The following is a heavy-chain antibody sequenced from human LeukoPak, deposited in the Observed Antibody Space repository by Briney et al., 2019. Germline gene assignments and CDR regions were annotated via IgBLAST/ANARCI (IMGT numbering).Heavy chain of an antibody. CDR3: AKTSLYDFWSGPADY. D-gene: IGHD3-3*01. CDR2: ISGSGGST. Sequence: GGSLRLSCAASGFTFSSYAMSWVRQAPGKGLEWVSAISGSGGSTYYADSVKGRFTISRDNSKNTLYLQMNSLRAEDTAVYYCAKTSLYDFWSGPADYWGQGTLVTVSS. V-gene: IGHV3-23*01. J-gene: IGHJ4*02. CDR1: GFTFSSYA.